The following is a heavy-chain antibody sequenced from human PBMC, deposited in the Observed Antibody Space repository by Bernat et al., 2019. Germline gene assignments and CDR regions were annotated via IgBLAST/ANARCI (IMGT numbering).Heavy chain of an antibody. V-gene: IGHV1-58*02. Sequence: QMQLVQSGPEVKKPGTSVKVSCKTSGFTFTSSAIQWVRQARGQRLEWIGWIVVGSGNTNYAQKFQERVTITRDMSTSTAYMELRSLRSEDTAVYYCAATIGYCSSPSCYSNSWYYGMDVWGQGTTVTVSS. D-gene: IGHD2-2*01. CDR3: AATIGYCSSPSCYSNSWYYGMDV. CDR1: GFTFTSSA. CDR2: IVVGSGNT. J-gene: IGHJ6*02.